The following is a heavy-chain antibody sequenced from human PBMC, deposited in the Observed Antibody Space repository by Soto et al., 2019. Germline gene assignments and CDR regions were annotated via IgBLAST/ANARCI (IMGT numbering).Heavy chain of an antibody. CDR3: ARGCISTSCYTYYYYGMDV. Sequence: ASVKVSCKAIGYSFTSHYTHWVRQAPGQGLEWMGTIYPGGVNIGYAQKFQGRVTITADESTSTAYMELSSLRSEDTAVYYCARGCISTSCYTYYYYGMDVWDQGTTVTVSS. J-gene: IGHJ6*02. CDR1: GYSFTSHY. V-gene: IGHV1-46*01. D-gene: IGHD2-2*02. CDR2: IYPGGVNI.